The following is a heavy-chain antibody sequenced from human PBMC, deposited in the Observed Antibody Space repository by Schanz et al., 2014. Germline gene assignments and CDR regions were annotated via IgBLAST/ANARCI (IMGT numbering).Heavy chain of an antibody. V-gene: IGHV3-7*01. CDR2: IKKDGSEN. CDR3: ARDKGGYYPFDY. D-gene: IGHD3-3*01. J-gene: IGHJ4*02. Sequence: EGQLVESGGGLVQPGGSLRLSCAASGFTFTTFAMTWVRQAPGKGLEWVANIKKDGSENYYADSVKCRFTISRDTAENSLYLQMNSLRADDTAVYYCARDKGGYYPFDYWGQGTLVTVSS. CDR1: GFTFTTFA.